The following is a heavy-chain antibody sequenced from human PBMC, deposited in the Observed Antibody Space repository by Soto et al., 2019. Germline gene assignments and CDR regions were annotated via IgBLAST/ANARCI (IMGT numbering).Heavy chain of an antibody. V-gene: IGHV3-48*03. CDR3: VRGSYRYIPGAFDI. J-gene: IGHJ3*02. D-gene: IGHD3-16*02. CDR2: ISSSGSTI. CDR1: GFTFSSYE. Sequence: EVQLVESGGGLVQPGGSLRLSCAASGFTFSSYEMNWVRQAPGKGLEWVSYISSSGSTIYYADSVKGRFTISRDNAKNSLYLQMNSLRAEDTAVYYCVRGSYRYIPGAFDIWGQGTMVTVSS.